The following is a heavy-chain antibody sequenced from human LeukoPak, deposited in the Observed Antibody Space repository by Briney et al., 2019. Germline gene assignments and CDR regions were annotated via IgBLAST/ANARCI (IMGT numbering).Heavy chain of an antibody. CDR3: ARGWGAAAATPRGY. CDR2: ISSSSSYI. CDR1: GFTFSSYS. J-gene: IGHJ4*02. Sequence: GGSLRLSCAASGFTFSSYSMNWVRQAPGKGLGWVSSISSSSSYIYYADSVKGRFTISRDNAKNSLYLQMNSLRAEDTAVYYCARGWGAAAATPRGYWGQGTLVTVSS. D-gene: IGHD6-13*01. V-gene: IGHV3-21*01.